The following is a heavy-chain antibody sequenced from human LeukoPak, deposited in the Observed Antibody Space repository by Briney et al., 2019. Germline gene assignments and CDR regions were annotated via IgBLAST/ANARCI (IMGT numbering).Heavy chain of an antibody. J-gene: IGHJ4*02. Sequence: PSETLSLTCTVSGYSISSGYYWGWIRQPPGKWVEWIGSIYHSGSTYYSPDLKGRVTISVDTSKNQCSLELSSVTAADTAVYYCARGRWYSSSWYGGVFGYWGQGTLVTVSS. CDR1: GYSISSGYY. CDR2: IYHSGST. CDR3: ARGRWYSSSWYGGVFGY. D-gene: IGHD6-13*01. V-gene: IGHV4-38-2*02.